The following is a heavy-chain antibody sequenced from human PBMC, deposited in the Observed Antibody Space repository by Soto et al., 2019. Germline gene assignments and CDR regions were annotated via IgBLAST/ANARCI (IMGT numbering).Heavy chain of an antibody. CDR1: GGSISSSSYY. V-gene: IGHV4-39*01. D-gene: IGHD2-15*01. CDR2: IYYSGST. CDR3: ARHLVVVAAGAFDI. Sequence: QLQLQESGPGLVKPSETLSLTCTVSGGSISSSSYYWGWIRQPPGKGLEWIGSIYYSGSTYYNPSLKSRVTISVDTSKNQCSLKLSSVTAADTAVYYCARHLVVVAAGAFDIWGQGTMVTVSS. J-gene: IGHJ3*02.